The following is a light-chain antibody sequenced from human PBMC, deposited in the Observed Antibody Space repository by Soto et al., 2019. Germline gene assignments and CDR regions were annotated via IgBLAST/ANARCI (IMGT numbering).Light chain of an antibody. J-gene: IGKJ2*01. CDR2: DAS. CDR3: QQYNSYSLYT. Sequence: DIQMTQSPSTLSASVGYRVTITCRASQSISSWLAWYQQKPGKAPKLLIYDASSLESGVPSRFSGSGSGTEFTLTISSLQPDDFATYYCQQYNSYSLYTFGQGTKLEI. CDR1: QSISSW. V-gene: IGKV1-5*01.